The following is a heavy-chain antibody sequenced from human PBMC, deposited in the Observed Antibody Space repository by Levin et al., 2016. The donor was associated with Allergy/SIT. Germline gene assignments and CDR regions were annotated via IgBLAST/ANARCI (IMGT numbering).Heavy chain of an antibody. D-gene: IGHD2-2*01. V-gene: IGHV3-23*01. J-gene: IGHJ4*02. CDR1: GFTFSSYA. CDR2: ISGSGVST. CDR3: AKIPLGYCSSTDCYSVY. Sequence: GESLKISCAASGFTFSSYAMNWVRQAPGKGLEWVSTISGSGVSTYYADSVKGRFTISRDNSKNTLYLQMNSLRAEDTAVYYCAKIPLGYCSSTDCYSVYWGQGTLVTVSS.